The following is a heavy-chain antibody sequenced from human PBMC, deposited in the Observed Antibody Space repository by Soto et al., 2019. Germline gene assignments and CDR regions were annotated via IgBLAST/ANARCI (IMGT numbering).Heavy chain of an antibody. CDR1: GYTFTSYY. CDR3: ARGDIVVVPAAMSYSYYMDV. D-gene: IGHD2-2*01. J-gene: IGHJ6*03. Sequence: QVQLVQSGAEVKKPGASVKVSCKASGYTFTSYYMHWVRQAPGQGLEWMGIINPSGGSTSYAQKFQGRVTMTRDTSTSTVYMELSSLRSEDTAVYYCARGDIVVVPAAMSYSYYMDVWGQGTTVTVSS. V-gene: IGHV1-46*03. CDR2: INPSGGST.